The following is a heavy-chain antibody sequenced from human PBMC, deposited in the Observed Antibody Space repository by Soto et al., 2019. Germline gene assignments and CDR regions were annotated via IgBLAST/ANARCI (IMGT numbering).Heavy chain of an antibody. D-gene: IGHD6-13*01. CDR1: GGSISSNY. CDR3: ARYRREAVAGYTLDD. J-gene: IGHJ4*02. CDR2: VYNSGST. V-gene: IGHV4-59*01. Sequence: SETLSLTCTVSGGSISSNYWTWIRQPPGKGLEWIGYVYNSGSTNYNPSLKSRVTISEDTSKSQFSLKVNSMTAADTAVYYCARYRREAVAGYTLDDWGQGILVTVSS.